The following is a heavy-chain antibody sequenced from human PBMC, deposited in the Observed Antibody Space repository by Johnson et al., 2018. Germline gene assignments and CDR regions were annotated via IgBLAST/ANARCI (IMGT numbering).Heavy chain of an antibody. Sequence: QVQLQESGPGLVKPSQTLSLTCTVSGGSISGYYYWSWIRRPPGRGLEWIGYIYNSANTYYNPSLKSRVSISVDKSKNQVSLKLSSVTAGDPAVYYCARGEYSGPGEAFDIWGQGTMVTVSS. CDR2: IYNSANT. CDR3: ARGEYSGPGEAFDI. CDR1: GGSISGYYY. D-gene: IGHD7-27*01. V-gene: IGHV4-30-4*01. J-gene: IGHJ3*02.